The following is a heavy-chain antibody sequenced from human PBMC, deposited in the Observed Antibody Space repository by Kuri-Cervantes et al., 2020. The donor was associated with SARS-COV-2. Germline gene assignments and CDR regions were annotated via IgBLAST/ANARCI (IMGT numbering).Heavy chain of an antibody. CDR2: IIPILGIA. J-gene: IGHJ4*02. CDR3: AVVVPAATYAYYFDY. D-gene: IGHD2-2*01. CDR1: GGTFSSYA. Sequence: SVKVSCKASGGTFSSYAISWVRQAPGQGLEWMGRIIPILGIANYAQKFQGRVTITAYKSTSTAYMELSSLRSEDTAVYYCAVVVPAATYAYYFDYWGQGTLVTVSS. V-gene: IGHV1-69*04.